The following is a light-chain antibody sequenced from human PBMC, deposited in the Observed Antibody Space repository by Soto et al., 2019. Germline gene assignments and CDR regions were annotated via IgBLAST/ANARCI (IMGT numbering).Light chain of an antibody. CDR1: QSVSSK. CDR3: QQYNNWPLT. Sequence: EIVMTQSPATLSVSPGERATLSCRASQSVSSKLAWYQQKPGQAPRLLISGASTRATGVPARFSGSGSGTDFTLIISSLQSEDFAVYYCQQYNNWPLTFGGGTKVEIK. J-gene: IGKJ4*01. CDR2: GAS. V-gene: IGKV3-15*01.